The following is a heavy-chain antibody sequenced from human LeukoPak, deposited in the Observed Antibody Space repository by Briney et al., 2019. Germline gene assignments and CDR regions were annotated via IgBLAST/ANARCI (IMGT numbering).Heavy chain of an antibody. CDR2: ISSSSTYI. CDR1: GFPYSAYY. Sequence: GGSLTLSCAASGFPYSAYYKNCLRQARGKALEWVSSISSSSTYIKYADSVKGRFTISRDNAKNSLYLQMNSLRAEDTAVYYCARGKWSTRHWGQGTLVTVSS. V-gene: IGHV3-21*01. CDR3: ARGKWSTRH. J-gene: IGHJ4*02. D-gene: IGHD2-15*01.